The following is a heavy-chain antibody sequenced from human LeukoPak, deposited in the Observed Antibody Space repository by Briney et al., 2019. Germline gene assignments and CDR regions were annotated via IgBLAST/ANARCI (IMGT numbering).Heavy chain of an antibody. CDR2: ISVYNGNT. V-gene: IGHV1-18*01. D-gene: IGHD6-13*01. CDR1: GYTFTNYA. CDR3: ARDQDSSSWYDGDY. J-gene: IGHJ4*02. Sequence: ASVKVSCKASGYTFTNYAISWVRQAPGQGLEWMGWISVYNGNTNYAQKLWGRVTMTTDTSTSTAYMELRSLRSDDTAVYYCARDQDSSSWYDGDYWGQGTLVTVSS.